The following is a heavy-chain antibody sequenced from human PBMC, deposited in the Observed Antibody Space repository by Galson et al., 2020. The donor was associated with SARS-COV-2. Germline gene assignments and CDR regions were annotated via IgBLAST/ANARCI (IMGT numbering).Heavy chain of an antibody. D-gene: IGHD6-13*01. J-gene: IGHJ5*02. Sequence: GESLKISCAASGFTFSSYEMNWVRQAPGKGLEWVSYISSSGSTVYYADSVKGRSTISRDNAKKSLYLQMNSLRAEDTALYYCARDPSSSWYNWFDPWGQGTLVTVSS. CDR3: ARDPSSSWYNWFDP. CDR1: GFTFSSYE. V-gene: IGHV3-48*03. CDR2: ISSSGSTV.